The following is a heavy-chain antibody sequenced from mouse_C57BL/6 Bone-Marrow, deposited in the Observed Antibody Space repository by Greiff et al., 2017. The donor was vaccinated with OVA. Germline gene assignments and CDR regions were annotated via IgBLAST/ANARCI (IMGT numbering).Heavy chain of an antibody. D-gene: IGHD2-4*01. CDR3: TRTGGVYYDYDEAMDY. CDR2: IDPETGGT. V-gene: IGHV1-15*01. J-gene: IGHJ4*01. Sequence: VQLQHSGAELVRPGASVTLSCKASGYTFTDYEMHWVKQTPVHGLEWIGAIDPETGGTAYNQKFKGKAILTADKSSSTAYMELRSLTSEDSAVYYCTRTGGVYYDYDEAMDYWGQGTSVTVSS. CDR1: GYTFTDYE.